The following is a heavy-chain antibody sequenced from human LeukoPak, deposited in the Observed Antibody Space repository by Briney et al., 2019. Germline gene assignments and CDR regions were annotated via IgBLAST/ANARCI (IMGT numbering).Heavy chain of an antibody. V-gene: IGHV3-30*02. CDR2: IRYDGSNK. CDR3: AKDGSPGAGTIFGVVPSDRGLDY. Sequence: GGSLRLSCAASGFTFSSYGMHWVRQARGKWLEWVAFIRYDGSNKYYADSVKGRFTISRDNSKNTLYLQMNSLRAEDTAVYYCAKDGSPGAGTIFGVVPSDRGLDYWGQGTLVTVSS. D-gene: IGHD3-3*01. J-gene: IGHJ4*02. CDR1: GFTFSSYG.